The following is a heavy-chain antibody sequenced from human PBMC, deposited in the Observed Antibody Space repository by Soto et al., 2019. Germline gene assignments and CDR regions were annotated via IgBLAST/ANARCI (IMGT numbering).Heavy chain of an antibody. V-gene: IGHV4-4*07. CDR3: ARDRVGADAFDI. D-gene: IGHD1-26*01. Sequence: PSETLSPTCTVSGGSISSYYWSWIRQPAGKGLEWIGRFXTXGXXXYXXSLKSRVTMSVDTSKNQFSLKLSSVTAADTAVYYCARDRVGADAFDIWGQGTMVTVSS. CDR2: FXTXGXX. CDR1: GGSISSYY. J-gene: IGHJ3*02.